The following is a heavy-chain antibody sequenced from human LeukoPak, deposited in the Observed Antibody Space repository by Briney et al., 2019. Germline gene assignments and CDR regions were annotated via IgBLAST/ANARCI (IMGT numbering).Heavy chain of an antibody. J-gene: IGHJ5*02. CDR3: AREDIVVENWFDP. V-gene: IGHV3-21*01. CDR2: ISSSSSYI. D-gene: IGHD2-2*01. CDR1: GFTFSSYS. Sequence: GGSLRLSCAASGFTFSSYSMNWVRQAPGKGLEWVSSISSSSSYIYYADSVKGRFTISRDNAKNSLYLQMNSLRAEDTAVYYCAREDIVVENWFDPWGQGTLVTVSS.